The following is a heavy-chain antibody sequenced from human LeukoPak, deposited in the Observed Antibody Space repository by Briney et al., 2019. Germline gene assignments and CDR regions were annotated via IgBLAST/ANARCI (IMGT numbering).Heavy chain of an antibody. Sequence: SETLSLTCTVSGASISSSYYWGWIRQPPGKGLDWIGSIYYSGTTFYNPSLKSRVTISVDTSKNQFSLKLSSLTAADTAVYYCARASPRFSSVWYSDYFDYWGQGALVTVSS. J-gene: IGHJ4*02. CDR1: GASISSSYY. V-gene: IGHV4-39*07. CDR2: IYYSGTT. CDR3: ARASPRFSSVWYSDYFDY. D-gene: IGHD6-13*01.